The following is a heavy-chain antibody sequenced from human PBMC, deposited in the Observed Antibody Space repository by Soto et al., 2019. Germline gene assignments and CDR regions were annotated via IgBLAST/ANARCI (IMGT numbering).Heavy chain of an antibody. CDR2: IIPILGIA. D-gene: IGHD2-21*01. Sequence: GASVKVSCKASGGTFSSYTISWVRQAPGQGLEWMGRIIPILGIANYAQKFQGRVTITADKSTSTAYMELSSLRSEDTAVYYCARDSPRPTHLAYCGGDCYDSWGQGTLVTVSS. CDR3: ARDSPRPTHLAYCGGDCYDS. V-gene: IGHV1-69*04. CDR1: GGTFSSYT. J-gene: IGHJ4*02.